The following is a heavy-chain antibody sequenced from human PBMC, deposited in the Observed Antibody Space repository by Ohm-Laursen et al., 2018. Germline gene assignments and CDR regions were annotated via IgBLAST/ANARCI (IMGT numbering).Heavy chain of an antibody. CDR1: GGSFSNLY. V-gene: IGHV4-34*01. CDR3: ARIRENYSPYDAFDI. CDR2: IYHTGST. J-gene: IGHJ3*02. Sequence: SDTLSLTCTVYGGSFSNLYWSWIRQPPGLGLEWIGEIYHTGSTNYSPSLESRVTISLDMSKNQFSLRLRSLTAADTAVYYCARIRENYSPYDAFDIWGPGTTVTVSS. D-gene: IGHD4-11*01.